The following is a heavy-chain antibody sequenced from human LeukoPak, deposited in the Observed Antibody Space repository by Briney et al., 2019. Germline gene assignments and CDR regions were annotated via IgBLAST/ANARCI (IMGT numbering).Heavy chain of an antibody. CDR2: IYSGGST. CDR1: GSTVSSNY. CDR3: ARVPCSGGSCYRSYWYFDL. J-gene: IGHJ2*01. Sequence: GGSLRLSCAASGSTVSSNYMSWVRQAPGKGLEWVSVIYSGGSTYYADSVKGRFTISRDNSKNTLYLQMNSLRAEDTAVYYCARVPCSGGSCYRSYWYFDLWGRGTLVTVSS. D-gene: IGHD2-15*01. V-gene: IGHV3-53*01.